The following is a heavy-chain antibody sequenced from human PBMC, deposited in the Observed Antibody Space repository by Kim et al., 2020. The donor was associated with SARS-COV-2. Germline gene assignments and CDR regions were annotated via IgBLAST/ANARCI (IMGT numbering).Heavy chain of an antibody. CDR1: GFTFSNAW. CDR3: TTGQTVTTRRFDY. D-gene: IGHD4-17*01. CDR2: IKSKTDGGTT. Sequence: GGSLRLSCAASGFTFSNAWMSWVRQAPGKGLEWVGRIKSKTDGGTTDYAAPVKGRFTISRDDSKNTLYLQMNSLKTEDTAVYYCTTGQTVTTRRFDYWGQGTLVTVSS. V-gene: IGHV3-15*01. J-gene: IGHJ4*02.